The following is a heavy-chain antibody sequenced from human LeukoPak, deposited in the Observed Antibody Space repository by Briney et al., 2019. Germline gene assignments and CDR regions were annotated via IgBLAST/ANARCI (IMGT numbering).Heavy chain of an antibody. J-gene: IGHJ6*03. V-gene: IGHV4-30-4*08. Sequence: PSETLSLTCTVSGGSISSGDYYWSWIRQPPGKGLEWIGYIYYSGSTYYNPSLKSRVTISVDTSKNQFSLKLSSVTAADTAVYYCARGRAYGSGSQYYYYYYYMDVWGKGTTVTVSS. CDR1: GGSISSGDYY. CDR2: IYYSGST. D-gene: IGHD3-10*01. CDR3: ARGRAYGSGSQYYYYYYYMDV.